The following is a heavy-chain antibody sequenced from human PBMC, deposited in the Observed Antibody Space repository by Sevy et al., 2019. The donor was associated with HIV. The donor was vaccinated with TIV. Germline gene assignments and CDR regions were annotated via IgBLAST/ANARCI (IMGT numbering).Heavy chain of an antibody. J-gene: IGHJ6*02. CDR1: GFTFRNYA. V-gene: IGHV3-23*01. CDR3: AKDQASDYDFWSGYLYYDYGMDV. D-gene: IGHD3-3*01. Sequence: GGSLRLSCEASGFTFRNYAMNWVRQAPGKGLEWVSGISGSGGTTYYADSVKGRFTVSRDHSKNTLYQQMNSLRAEDTAVYYCAKDQASDYDFWSGYLYYDYGMDVRGQGTTVTVSS. CDR2: ISGSGGTT.